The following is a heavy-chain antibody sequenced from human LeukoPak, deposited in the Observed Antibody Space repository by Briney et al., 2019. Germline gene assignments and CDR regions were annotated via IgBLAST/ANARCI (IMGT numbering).Heavy chain of an antibody. D-gene: IGHD1-26*01. CDR2: VNPNSGNT. Sequence: RASVKVSCQASGYTFTSYDINWVRQATGQGLEWMRWVNPNSGNTGYAQKFQGRVTITRNTSISTAYMELSSLRSEDTAVYYCARDFQWELPTGSAFDIWGQGTMVTVSS. V-gene: IGHV1-8*03. CDR3: ARDFQWELPTGSAFDI. CDR1: GYTFTSYD. J-gene: IGHJ3*02.